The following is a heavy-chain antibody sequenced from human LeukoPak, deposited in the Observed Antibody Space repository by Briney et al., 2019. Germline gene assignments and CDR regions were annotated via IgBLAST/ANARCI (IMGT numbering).Heavy chain of an antibody. Sequence: ASVKVSCKASGYTFTGYYIHWVRQAPGQGLEWMGRINPNSGDTNYAQKFQDRVTMTRDTSISTVYMELSRLRSDDTAVFYCAIDQSMSGYNYGYDYWGQGTLLTVSS. CDR2: INPNSGDT. CDR1: GYTFTGYY. V-gene: IGHV1-2*06. D-gene: IGHD5-18*01. J-gene: IGHJ4*02. CDR3: AIDQSMSGYNYGYDY.